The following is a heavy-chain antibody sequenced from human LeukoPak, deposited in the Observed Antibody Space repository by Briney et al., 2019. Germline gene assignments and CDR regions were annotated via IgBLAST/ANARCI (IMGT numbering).Heavy chain of an antibody. Sequence: GGSLRLSYAASGFTFSSYAMSWVRQAPGKGLEWVLAISGSGGSTYYADSVKGRFTISRDNSKSTLYLQMNSLRAEDTAVYYCARVWFGYFFQWGQGALVTVSS. CDR1: GFTFSSYA. V-gene: IGHV3-23*01. J-gene: IGHJ4*02. CDR3: ARVWFGYFFQ. D-gene: IGHD3-10*01. CDR2: ISGSGGST.